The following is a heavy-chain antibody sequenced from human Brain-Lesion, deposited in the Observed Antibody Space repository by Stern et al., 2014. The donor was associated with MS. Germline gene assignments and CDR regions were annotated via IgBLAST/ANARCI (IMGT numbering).Heavy chain of an antibody. J-gene: IGHJ4*02. Sequence: QVQLVQSGPGLVKPSETLSLTCSVSGGSISRSTYYWGWIRPPPGKGLEWIGSIYYSGTTYYNPSPKSRVTLDTSPKQFSLRLTSVTAADTAVYYCARHDGWLPHYWSQGTLVTVSS. V-gene: IGHV4-39*01. D-gene: IGHD5-12*01. CDR1: GGSISRSTYY. CDR2: IYYSGTT. CDR3: ARHDGWLPHY.